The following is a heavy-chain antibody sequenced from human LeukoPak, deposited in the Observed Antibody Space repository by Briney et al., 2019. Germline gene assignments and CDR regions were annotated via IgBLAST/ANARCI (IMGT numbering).Heavy chain of an antibody. D-gene: IGHD3-10*01. V-gene: IGHV4-34*01. Sequence: PSETLSLTCAVYGGSFSGYYWSWIRQPPGKGLEWIGEINHSGSTNYNPSLKSRVTISVDTSKNQFSMKLSSVTAADTAVYYCAREDYYGSGSLNWFDPWGQGTLVTVSS. CDR3: AREDYYGSGSLNWFDP. CDR2: INHSGST. J-gene: IGHJ5*02. CDR1: GGSFSGYY.